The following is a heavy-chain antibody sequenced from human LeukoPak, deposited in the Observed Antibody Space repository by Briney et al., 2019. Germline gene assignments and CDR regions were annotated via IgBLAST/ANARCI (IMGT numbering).Heavy chain of an antibody. J-gene: IGHJ4*02. D-gene: IGHD4-23*01. Sequence: ASVKVSCKASGYTFTGYYMHWVRQAPGQGLEWMGWINPNSGGTNYAQKFLGRVTMTSETSISSAYMELSRLRSDDRAVYYCARDLYGGTSATFDYWGQGTLVTVSS. CDR3: ARDLYGGTSATFDY. CDR1: GYTFTGYY. CDR2: INPNSGGT. V-gene: IGHV1-2*02.